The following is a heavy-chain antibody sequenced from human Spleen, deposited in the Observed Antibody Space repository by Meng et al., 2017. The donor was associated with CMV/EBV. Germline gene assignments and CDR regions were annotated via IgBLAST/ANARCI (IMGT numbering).Heavy chain of an antibody. D-gene: IGHD3-16*01. CDR3: AREEKTWGSSFDF. J-gene: IGHJ4*02. Sequence: GESLKISCAASGFTFDDYTMHWVRQAPGKGLEWVSLISWDGGSTYYADSVKGRFTISRDNSRNTLYLQMSSLRPEDMAHYYCAREEKTWGSSFDFWGQGTRVTVSS. CDR2: ISWDGGST. CDR1: GFTFDDYT. V-gene: IGHV3-43*01.